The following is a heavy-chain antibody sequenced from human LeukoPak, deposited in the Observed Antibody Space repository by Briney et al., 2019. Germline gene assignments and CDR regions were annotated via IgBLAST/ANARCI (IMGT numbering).Heavy chain of an antibody. D-gene: IGHD3-9*01. CDR3: AKESTYYDILTGLYYFDY. CDR1: GFIFSSYA. J-gene: IGHJ4*02. V-gene: IGHV3-23*01. CDR2: ISDSGGST. Sequence: GGSLRLSRASTGFIFSSYAMSWVRQAPGKGLEWVSTISDSGGSTYYADSVKGRFTISRDNSKNTLYLQMNSLRAEDTAVYYCAKESTYYDILTGLYYFDYWGQGTLVTVSS.